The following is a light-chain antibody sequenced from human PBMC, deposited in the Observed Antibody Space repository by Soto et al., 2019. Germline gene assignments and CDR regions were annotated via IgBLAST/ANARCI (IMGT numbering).Light chain of an antibody. Sequence: QSVLTQPPSASGTPGQRVTISCSGSSSNIGSNYVYWYQQLPGTAPKLLIYRNNQRPSGVTDRFSGSKSGSSASLAISGLRSEDEADYDCAAWDDSLSGVVFGGGTKLTVL. V-gene: IGLV1-47*01. J-gene: IGLJ2*01. CDR1: SSNIGSNY. CDR3: AAWDDSLSGVV. CDR2: RNN.